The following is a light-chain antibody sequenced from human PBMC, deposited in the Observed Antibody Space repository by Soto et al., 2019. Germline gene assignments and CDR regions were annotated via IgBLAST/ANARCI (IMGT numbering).Light chain of an antibody. CDR3: QQYGGSPRT. Sequence: EVVMRQSPATLSVSPGEGATLSCRASQSVTNNNLAWFQQKPGQAPRLLIHAASTRAVGIPVRFSGGGSGTDFTLAISRLEPEDFAVYYCQQYGGSPRTFGQGTKVDIK. J-gene: IGKJ1*01. CDR1: QSVTNNN. V-gene: IGKV3-20*01. CDR2: AAS.